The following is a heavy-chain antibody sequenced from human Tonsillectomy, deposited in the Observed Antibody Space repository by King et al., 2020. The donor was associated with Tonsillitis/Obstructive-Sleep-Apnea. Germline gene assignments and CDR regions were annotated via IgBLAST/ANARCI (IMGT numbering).Heavy chain of an antibody. J-gene: IGHJ4*02. D-gene: IGHD2-2*01. V-gene: IGHV1-69*12. CDR3: ASDGKPAAMFYYYYY. CDR1: GGTFSSYA. CDR2: IIPIFGTA. Sequence: QLVQSGAEVKKPGSSVKVSCKASGGTFSSYAISWVRQAPGQGLEWMGGIIPIFGTANYARKFQGRVTITADESTSTAYMELSSLRSEDTAVYYCASDGKPAAMFYYYYYWGQGTLVTVSS.